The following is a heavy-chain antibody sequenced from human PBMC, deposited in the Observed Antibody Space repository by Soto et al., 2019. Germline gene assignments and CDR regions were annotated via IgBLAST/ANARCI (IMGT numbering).Heavy chain of an antibody. CDR1: GDAIASSGYY. CDR2: IYYTGST. J-gene: IGHJ4*02. CDR3: AKERYYGSGTYFFDY. V-gene: IGHV4-39*07. Sequence: TLSLTCTVSGDAIASSGYYWAWIRQPPGKGLEWIATIYYTGSTYYNPSLKSRVTVSVDTSKNQFSLKVISVRAEDTAVYYCAKERYYGSGTYFFDYWGQGTLVTVSS. D-gene: IGHD3-10*01.